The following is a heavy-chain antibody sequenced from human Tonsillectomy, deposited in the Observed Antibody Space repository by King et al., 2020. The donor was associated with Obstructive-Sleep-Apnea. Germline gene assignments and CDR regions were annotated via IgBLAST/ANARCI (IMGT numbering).Heavy chain of an antibody. J-gene: IGHJ1*01. V-gene: IGHV3-9*01. CDR1: GFTFDDYA. CDR3: AKDDYGDYVGYFQH. CDR2: ISWNSGSI. D-gene: IGHD4-17*01. Sequence: VQLVESGGGLVQPGRSLRLSCAASGFTFDDYAMHWVRQAPGKGLEWVSGISWNSGSIGYADSVKGRFTISRDNAKNSLYLQMNSLRAEDTALYYCAKDDYGDYVGYFQHWGQGTLVTVSS.